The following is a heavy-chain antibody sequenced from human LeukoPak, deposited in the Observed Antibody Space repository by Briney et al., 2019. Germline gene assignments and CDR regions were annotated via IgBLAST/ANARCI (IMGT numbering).Heavy chain of an antibody. CDR1: GGSIRGDY. J-gene: IGHJ4*02. V-gene: IGHV4-59*05. CDR3: ARHFDHPTAYFDS. D-gene: IGHD1-14*01. CDR2: IYSGGMT. Sequence: SETLSLTCTVSGGSIRGDYWSWLRQPPGKGLEWIASIYSGGMTFYSPSLKSRLTISADTSRNHFSLRLSSVTAADTALYFCARHFDHPTAYFDSWGQGSLVTVSS.